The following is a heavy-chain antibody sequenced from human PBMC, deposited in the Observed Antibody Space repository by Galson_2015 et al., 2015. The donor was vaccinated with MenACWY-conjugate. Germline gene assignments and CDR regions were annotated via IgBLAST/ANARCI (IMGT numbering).Heavy chain of an antibody. CDR3: AKGGLWYSSGWYSNYYYCGMDV. V-gene: IGHV3-30*18. J-gene: IGHJ6*02. D-gene: IGHD6-19*01. Sequence: SLRLSCAASGFTFSSYGMHWVRQAPGKGLEWVAVISYDGSNKYYADSVKGRFTISRDNSKNTLYLQMNSLRAEDTAVYYCAKGGLWYSSGWYSNYYYCGMDVWGQGTTVTVSS. CDR2: ISYDGSNK. CDR1: GFTFSSYG.